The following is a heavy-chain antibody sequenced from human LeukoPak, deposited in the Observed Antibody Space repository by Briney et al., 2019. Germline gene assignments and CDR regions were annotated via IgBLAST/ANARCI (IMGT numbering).Heavy chain of an antibody. Sequence: GGSLRLSCAASGFTFSSYAIHWVRRAPGKGLEWVAVISYDGSNKYYADSVKGRFTISRDNSKNTLYLQMNSLRAEDTAVYYCARDLTWGQGTLVTVSS. CDR3: ARDLT. CDR1: GFTFSSYA. V-gene: IGHV3-30*04. CDR2: ISYDGSNK. J-gene: IGHJ4*02.